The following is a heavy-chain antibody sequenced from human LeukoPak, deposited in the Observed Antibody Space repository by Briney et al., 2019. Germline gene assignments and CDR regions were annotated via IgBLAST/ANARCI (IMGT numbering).Heavy chain of an antibody. V-gene: IGHV3-21*01. Sequence: GGSLRLSCAASGFTFSSYSMNWVRQAPGKGLEWVASISSSSSYKYYADAAKGRCTISSYNAKNKLYLQMNNISLENTAVYYCARYLATSYYYYYYMDVWGKGTTVTVSS. J-gene: IGHJ6*03. D-gene: IGHD5-12*01. CDR3: ARYLATSYYYYYYMDV. CDR2: ISSSSSYK. CDR1: GFTFSSYS.